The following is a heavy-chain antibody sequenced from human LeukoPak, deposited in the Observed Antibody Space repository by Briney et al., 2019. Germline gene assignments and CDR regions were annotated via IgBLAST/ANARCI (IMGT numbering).Heavy chain of an antibody. CDR3: ARVAKAVAGSFAS. CDR2: IIPICGIA. CDR1: GGTFSSYA. J-gene: IGHJ4*02. V-gene: IGHV1-69*10. D-gene: IGHD6-19*01. Sequence: GASVKVSCKASGGTFSSYAISWVRQAPGQGLEWMGGIIPICGIANYAQKVQGRVTITADKSTSTAYMELSSLRAEDTAVYYCARVAKAVAGSFASWGQGTPVTVSS.